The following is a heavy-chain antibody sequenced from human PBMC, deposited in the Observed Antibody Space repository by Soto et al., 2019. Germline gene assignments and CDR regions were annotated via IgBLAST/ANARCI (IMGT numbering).Heavy chain of an antibody. J-gene: IGHJ4*02. D-gene: IGHD3-3*01. V-gene: IGHV3-15*01. CDR3: TTDRYDFWSGSIIDY. Sequence: GGSLRLSCAASGFTFSNAWMSWVRQAPGKGLEWVGRIKSKTDGGTTDYAAPVKGRFTISRDDSKNTLYLQMNSLKTEDTAVYYCTTDRYDFWSGSIIDYWGQGTLVTVSS. CDR1: GFTFSNAW. CDR2: IKSKTDGGTT.